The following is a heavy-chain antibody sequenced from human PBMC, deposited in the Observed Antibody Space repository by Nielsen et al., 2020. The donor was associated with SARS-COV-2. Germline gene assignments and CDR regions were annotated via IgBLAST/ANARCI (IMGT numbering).Heavy chain of an antibody. Sequence: ASVKVSCKASGYPFSSVYIYWVRQAPGKGLEWMGIVNPVDGSTNYVQKFQGRVTMTRDTSTSTVYMELSNLRSEDTAVYYCARGGFSRTSNIDFWGQGTLVTVSS. J-gene: IGHJ4*02. CDR3: ARGGFSRTSNIDF. CDR1: GYPFSSVY. V-gene: IGHV1-46*01. CDR2: VNPVDGST. D-gene: IGHD6-13*01.